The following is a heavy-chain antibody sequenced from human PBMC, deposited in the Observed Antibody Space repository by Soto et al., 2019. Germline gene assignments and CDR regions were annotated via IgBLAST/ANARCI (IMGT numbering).Heavy chain of an antibody. J-gene: IGHJ6*02. D-gene: IGHD3-10*01. CDR3: ARWSGVGVAGMDV. V-gene: IGHV4-30-4*01. Sequence: QVQLQESGPRLVKSSQTLYLTCTVSGGSINSGDYYWSWIRQSPGKGLEWVGYMYYSGITDYNASLKSRITMSMDTSKNQFSLKLHSVTAADRAVYFCARWSGVGVAGMDVWGQGTTVTVSS. CDR2: MYYSGIT. CDR1: GGSINSGDYY.